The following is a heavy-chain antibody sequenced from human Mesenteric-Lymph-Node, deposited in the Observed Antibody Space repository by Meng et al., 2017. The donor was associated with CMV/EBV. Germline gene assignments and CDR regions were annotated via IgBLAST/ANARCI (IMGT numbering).Heavy chain of an antibody. CDR3: ARGDSSSSVWFDP. Sequence: CTASGGTFSSYAISWVRQAPGQGLGWMGGVIPIFGTANYAQQFQGRVTIATDESTSTAYMELSSLRSEDTAVYDCARGDSSSSVWFDPWGQGTLVTVSS. D-gene: IGHD6-6*01. V-gene: IGHV1-69*05. CDR1: GGTFSSYA. J-gene: IGHJ5*02. CDR2: VIPIFGTA.